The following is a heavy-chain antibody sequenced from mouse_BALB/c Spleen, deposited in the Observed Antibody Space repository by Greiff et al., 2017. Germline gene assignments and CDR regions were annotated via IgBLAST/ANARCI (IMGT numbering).Heavy chain of an antibody. Sequence: EVKLVESGGGLVQPGGSRKLSCAASGFTFSSFGMHWVRQAPEKGLEWVAYISSGSSTIYYADTVKGRFTISRDNPKNTLFLQMTSLRSEDTAMYYCAREGSRGAWFAYWGQGTLVTVSA. CDR3: AREGSRGAWFAY. V-gene: IGHV5-17*02. CDR2: ISSGSSTI. J-gene: IGHJ3*01. D-gene: IGHD1-1*01. CDR1: GFTFSSFG.